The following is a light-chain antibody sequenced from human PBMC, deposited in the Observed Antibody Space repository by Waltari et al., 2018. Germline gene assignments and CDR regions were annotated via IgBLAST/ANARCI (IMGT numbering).Light chain of an antibody. CDR2: TEN. Sequence: QSVLTQPPSASGTPGQRLTISFSGSRSNIGRNPVSGYQQFPGTAPKLLIFTENRRPSGVPDRVSASKSGTSASLAISGLQSEDEAHYYCSTWDDSLNGAVFGGGTRVTVL. CDR3: STWDDSLNGAV. V-gene: IGLV1-44*01. J-gene: IGLJ3*02. CDR1: RSNIGRNP.